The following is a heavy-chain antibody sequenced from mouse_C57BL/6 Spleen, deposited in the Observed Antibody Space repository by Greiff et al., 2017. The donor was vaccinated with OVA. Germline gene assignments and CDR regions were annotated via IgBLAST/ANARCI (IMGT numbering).Heavy chain of an antibody. D-gene: IGHD1-1*01. CDR3: ARVRPTDPGYFDV. CDR1: GYSITSGYY. CDR2: ISYDGSN. V-gene: IGHV3-6*01. J-gene: IGHJ1*03. Sequence: EVQVVESGPGLVKPSQSLSLTCSVTGYSITSGYYWNWIRQFPGNKLEWMGYISYDGSNNYNPSLKNRISITRDTSKNQFFLKLNSVTTEDTATYYCARVRPTDPGYFDVWGTGTTVTVSS.